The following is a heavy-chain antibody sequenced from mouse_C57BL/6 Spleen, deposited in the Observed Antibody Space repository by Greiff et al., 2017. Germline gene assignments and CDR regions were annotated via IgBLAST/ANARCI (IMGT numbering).Heavy chain of an antibody. J-gene: IGHJ1*03. CDR2: INPNNGGT. CDR1: GYTFTDYN. CDR3: ARYYYGSSYPYFDV. D-gene: IGHD1-1*01. Sequence: VQLQQSGPELVKPGASVKIPCKASGYTFTDYNMDWVKQSHGKSLEWIGDINPNNGGTIYNQKFKGKATLTVDKSSSTAYMELRSLTSEDTAVYYCARYYYGSSYPYFDVWGTGTTVTVSS. V-gene: IGHV1-18*01.